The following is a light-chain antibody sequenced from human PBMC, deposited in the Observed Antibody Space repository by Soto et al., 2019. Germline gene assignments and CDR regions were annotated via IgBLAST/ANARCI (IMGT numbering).Light chain of an antibody. CDR2: RNN. V-gene: IGLV1-47*01. CDR3: AAWDDSLSGPV. J-gene: IGLJ3*02. CDR1: SSNIGSNY. Sequence: QSVLTQSPSASGTPGQRVIIACSGSSSNIGSNYVYWYQQLPGTAPKLLIYRNNQRPSGVPDRFSGSKSGTSASLAISGLRSEDEADYYCAAWDDSLSGPVFGGGTKVTVL.